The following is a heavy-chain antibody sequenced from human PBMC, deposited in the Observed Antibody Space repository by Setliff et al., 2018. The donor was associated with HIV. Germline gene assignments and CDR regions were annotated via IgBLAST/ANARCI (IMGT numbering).Heavy chain of an antibody. D-gene: IGHD3-22*01. V-gene: IGHV3-21*01. Sequence: GGSLRLPCAASGFSFSKDTMKWVRQAPGKGLEWVSSISASLSYIRYVDSVKGRFTISRDNAKDSRYLHFNGLRAEDAAVYYCARGDTGVYYYVYPDFWGQGTLVTVSS. CDR3: ARGDTGVYYYVYPDF. J-gene: IGHJ4*02. CDR1: GFSFSKDT. CDR2: ISASLSYI.